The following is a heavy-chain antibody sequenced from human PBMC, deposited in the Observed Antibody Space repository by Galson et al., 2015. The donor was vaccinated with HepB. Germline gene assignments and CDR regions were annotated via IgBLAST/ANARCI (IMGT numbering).Heavy chain of an antibody. J-gene: IGHJ3*02. CDR2: TYYRSKWYN. CDR1: GDSVSSNSAA. V-gene: IGHV6-1*01. D-gene: IGHD6-19*01. Sequence: CAISGDSVSSNSAAWNWIRQSPSRGLEWLGRTYYRSKWYNDYAVSVKSRITINPDTSKNQFSLQLNSVTPEDTAVYYYARENSRIAVAGMGRTKTLQNAFDIWGQGTMVTVSS. CDR3: ARENSRIAVAGMGRTKTLQNAFDI.